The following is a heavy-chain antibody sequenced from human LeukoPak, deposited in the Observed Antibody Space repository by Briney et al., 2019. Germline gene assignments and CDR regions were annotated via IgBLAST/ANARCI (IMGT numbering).Heavy chain of an antibody. J-gene: IGHJ4*02. CDR1: GFTVSSNY. Sequence: PGGSLRLSGAASGFTVSSNYMSWVRQAPGKGLEWVSVIYSGGSTYYADSVKGRFTISRDNSKNTLYLQMNSLRAEDTAVYYCARVGIAVAGKVSGYFDYWGQGTLVTVSS. CDR3: ARVGIAVAGKVSGYFDY. D-gene: IGHD6-19*01. CDR2: IYSGGST. V-gene: IGHV3-53*01.